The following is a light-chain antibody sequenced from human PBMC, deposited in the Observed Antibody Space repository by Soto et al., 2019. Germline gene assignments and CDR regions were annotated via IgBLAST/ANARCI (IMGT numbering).Light chain of an antibody. CDR3: QQYGSSPTT. Sequence: EIVLTQSPGTLSFSPGERSTLSCMASQSVSSSYLAWYQQKPGQAPRLLIYGASSRATGIPDRFSGSGSGTDFTLTISRLEPEDFAVYYCQQYGSSPTTFGQGTRLEIK. CDR2: GAS. CDR1: QSVSSSY. J-gene: IGKJ5*01. V-gene: IGKV3-20*01.